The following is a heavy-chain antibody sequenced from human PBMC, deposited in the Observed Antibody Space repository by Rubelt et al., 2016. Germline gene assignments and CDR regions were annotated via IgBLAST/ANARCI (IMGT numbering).Heavy chain of an antibody. V-gene: IGHV4-34*12. CDR1: VGRSVVIT. CDR3: ARVGQLFFPHFDY. J-gene: IGHJ4*02. CDR2: FIDGGST. Sequence: QVQLQQWGAGLLRSSETLSTVGRSVVITGVGSASPPGKGLEWIGEFIDGGSTNYNPSLKSRVIISADTSKNQFSLKVNSVTAADTAVYYGARVGQLFFPHFDYWGQGTLVTVSS. D-gene: IGHD2-21*01.